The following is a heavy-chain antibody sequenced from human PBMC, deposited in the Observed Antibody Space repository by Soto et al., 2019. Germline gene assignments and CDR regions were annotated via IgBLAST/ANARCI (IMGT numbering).Heavy chain of an antibody. CDR3: ARDREHDYDFWSGYYPAFDI. CDR2: ISAYNGNT. D-gene: IGHD3-3*01. Sequence: ASVKVSCKASGYTFTSYGISWVRQAPGQGLEWMGWISAYNGNTNYAQKLQGRVTMTIDTSTSTAYMELRSLRSDDTAVYYCARDREHDYDFWSGYYPAFDIWGQGTMVTVSS. J-gene: IGHJ3*02. V-gene: IGHV1-18*04. CDR1: GYTFTSYG.